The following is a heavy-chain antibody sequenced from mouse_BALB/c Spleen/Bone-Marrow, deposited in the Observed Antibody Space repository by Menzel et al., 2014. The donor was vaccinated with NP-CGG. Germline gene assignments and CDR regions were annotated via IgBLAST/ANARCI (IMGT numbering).Heavy chain of an antibody. V-gene: IGHV1-9*01. CDR1: GYTFSSYW. J-gene: IGHJ2*01. Sequence: QVQLQQSGAELMKPGASVKISCKATGYTFSSYWIEWVKQRPGHGLERIGEILPGGGSTNYNEKFKGKATFTADTSSSTAYMQLSSLTSEDSAVYYCAALYYAGTYAPLDYWGQGTTLTVSS. D-gene: IGHD1-1*01. CDR3: AALYYAGTYAPLDY. CDR2: ILPGGGST.